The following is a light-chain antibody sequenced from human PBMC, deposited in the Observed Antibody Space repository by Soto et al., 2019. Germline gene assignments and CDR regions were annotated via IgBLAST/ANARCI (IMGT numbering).Light chain of an antibody. CDR1: STDVGGYNY. J-gene: IGLJ1*01. V-gene: IGLV1-47*01. Sequence: SALAQPSSVSGSPGQSITISCTGTSTDVGGYNYVYWYQQLPGTAPKLVIYRNNQRPSGVPDRFSGSKSGTSASLAIRGLRSEDEADYYCAAWDDSLSGLYVFGTGTKVTVL. CDR3: AAWDDSLSGLYV. CDR2: RNN.